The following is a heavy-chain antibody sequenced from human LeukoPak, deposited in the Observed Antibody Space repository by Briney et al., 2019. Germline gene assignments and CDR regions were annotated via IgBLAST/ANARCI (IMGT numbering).Heavy chain of an antibody. CDR3: ARQAHYDSSGYYYDY. D-gene: IGHD3-22*01. J-gene: IGHJ4*02. V-gene: IGHV4-59*08. CDR1: GGSISSYY. CDR2: IYYSGST. Sequence: SETLSLTCTVSGGSISSYYWSWIRQPPGKGLEWIGYIYYSGSTNYNPSLKSRVTISVGTSKNQFSLKLSSVTAADTAVYYCARQAHYDSSGYYYDYWGQGTLVTVSS.